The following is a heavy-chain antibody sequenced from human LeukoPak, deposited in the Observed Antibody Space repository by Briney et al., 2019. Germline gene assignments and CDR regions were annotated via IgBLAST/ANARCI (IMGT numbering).Heavy chain of an antibody. Sequence: SVKVSCKASGGTFSSYAISWVRQAPGQGLEWMGGIIPIFGTANYAQKFQGRVTITADESTSTAYMELSSLRSEDTAVYYCARDSRSGYSSGDYWGQGTLVTVSS. CDR1: GGTFSSYA. V-gene: IGHV1-69*13. CDR3: ARDSRSGYSSGDY. J-gene: IGHJ4*02. CDR2: IIPIFGTA. D-gene: IGHD6-19*01.